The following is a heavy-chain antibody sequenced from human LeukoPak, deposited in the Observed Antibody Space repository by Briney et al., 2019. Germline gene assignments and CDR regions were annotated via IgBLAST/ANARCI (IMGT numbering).Heavy chain of an antibody. CDR3: ARVPLRFLEWLFPADYYYYYMDV. J-gene: IGHJ6*03. Sequence: ASVKVSCKASGYTFTGYYMHWVRQAPGQGLEWMGWINPNSGGTNYAQKFQGRVTTTRDTPISTAYMELSRLRSDDTAVHYCARVPLRFLEWLFPADYYYYYMDVWGKGTTVTVSS. V-gene: IGHV1-2*02. CDR2: INPNSGGT. D-gene: IGHD3-3*01. CDR1: GYTFTGYY.